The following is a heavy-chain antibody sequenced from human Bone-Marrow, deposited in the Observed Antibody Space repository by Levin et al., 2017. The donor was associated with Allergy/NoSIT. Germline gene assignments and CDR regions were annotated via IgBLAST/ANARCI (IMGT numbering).Heavy chain of an antibody. CDR2: IYSGGNT. Sequence: GGSLRLSCAASGFTVSSNYMSWVRQAPGKGLEWVSVIYSGGNTYYADSVKGRFTISRDNSKNMLYLQMNSLRADDTAVYYCARGAVTTVTTWRAFDIWGQGTMVTVSS. V-gene: IGHV3-53*01. J-gene: IGHJ3*02. D-gene: IGHD4-17*01. CDR3: ARGAVTTVTTWRAFDI. CDR1: GFTVSSNY.